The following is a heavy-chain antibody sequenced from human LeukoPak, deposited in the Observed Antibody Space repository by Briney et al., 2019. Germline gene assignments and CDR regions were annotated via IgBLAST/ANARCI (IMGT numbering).Heavy chain of an antibody. CDR2: IYYSGST. J-gene: IGHJ4*02. V-gene: IGHV4-39*07. CDR3: AREPPYYGDYGGVIY. Sequence: SETLSLTCTVSGGSIGSSNYYWGWIRQPPGKGLEWIGSIYYSGSTYYNPSLKSPVTISVDTSKNQFSLKLSSVTAADTAVYYCAREPPYYGDYGGVIYWGQGTLVTVSS. CDR1: GGSIGSSNYY. D-gene: IGHD4-17*01.